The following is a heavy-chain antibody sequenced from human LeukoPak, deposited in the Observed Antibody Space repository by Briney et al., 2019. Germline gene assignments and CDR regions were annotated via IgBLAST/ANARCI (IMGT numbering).Heavy chain of an antibody. Sequence: GGSLRLSCAASGFTLNTYGMHWVRQAPGKGLECLANIKEDGSETYYADSVKGRFTISRDNPKNTLYLQMNSLRAEDTAVYCCARMWLDPHYYYYGMDVWGQGTTVTVSS. CDR1: GFTLNTYG. J-gene: IGHJ6*02. CDR3: ARMWLDPHYYYYGMDV. V-gene: IGHV3-7*01. CDR2: IKEDGSET. D-gene: IGHD6-19*01.